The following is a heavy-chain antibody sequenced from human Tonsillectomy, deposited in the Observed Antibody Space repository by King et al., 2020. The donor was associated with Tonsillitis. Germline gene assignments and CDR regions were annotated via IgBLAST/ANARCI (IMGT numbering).Heavy chain of an antibody. V-gene: IGHV4-38-2*01. CDR2: IYHSGST. J-gene: IGHJ4*02. D-gene: IGHD4-23*01. Sequence: VQLQESGPGLVKPSETLSLTCAVSGYSISSGYYWGWIRQPPGKGLEWIGSIYHSGSTYYNPSHKSRVTISVDTSKNQISLKLSSVTAADTAVYYCARSTGIRWDYGGDYWGQGTLVTVSS. CDR1: GYSISSGYY. CDR3: ARSTGIRWDYGGDY.